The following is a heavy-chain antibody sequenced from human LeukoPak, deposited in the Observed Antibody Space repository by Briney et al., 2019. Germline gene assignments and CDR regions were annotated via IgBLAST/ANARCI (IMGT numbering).Heavy chain of an antibody. CDR2: ISWNSGSI. D-gene: IGHD6-13*01. CDR3: AKDMRIAAAGYEGYFDY. J-gene: IGHJ4*02. CDR1: GFTFDDYA. V-gene: IGHV3-9*01. Sequence: GRSLRLSCAASGFTFDDYAMHWVRQAPGKGLEWVSGISWNSGSIGYADSVKGRFTISRDNAKNSLYLQMSSLRAEDTALYYCAKDMRIAAAGYEGYFDYWGQGTLVTVSS.